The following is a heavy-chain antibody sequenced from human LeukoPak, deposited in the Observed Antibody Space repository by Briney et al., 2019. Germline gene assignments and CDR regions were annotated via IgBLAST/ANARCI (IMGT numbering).Heavy chain of an antibody. D-gene: IGHD5-12*01. CDR2: IIPILGIA. CDR1: GGTFSSYT. CDR3: ALQGDGIVATPNIDY. V-gene: IGHV1-69*02. Sequence: SVKVSCKASGGTFSSYTISWVRQAPGQGLEWMGRIIPILGIANYAQKFQGRVTITADKSTSTAYMELSSLRSDDTAVYYCALQGDGIVATPNIDYWGQGTLVTVSS. J-gene: IGHJ4*02.